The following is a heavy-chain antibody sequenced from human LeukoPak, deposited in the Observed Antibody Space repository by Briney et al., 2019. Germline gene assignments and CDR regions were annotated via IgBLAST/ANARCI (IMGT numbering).Heavy chain of an antibody. CDR3: AKSSRAIVQRTSNAFDL. CDR1: GHTFTDYY. V-gene: IGHV1-2*02. D-gene: IGHD3-22*01. Sequence: ASVTVSCKASGHTFTDYYMHWVRQAPGQGLEWMGWINPNRGGTHYAQNLQGRVTMSRDTSISTAYMELSRLTSDDTAVYYCAKSSRAIVQRTSNAFDLWGQGTMVTVSS. CDR2: INPNRGGT. J-gene: IGHJ3*01.